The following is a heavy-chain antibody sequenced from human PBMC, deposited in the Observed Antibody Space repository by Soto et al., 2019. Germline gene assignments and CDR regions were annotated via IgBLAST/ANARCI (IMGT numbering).Heavy chain of an antibody. V-gene: IGHV3-23*01. Sequence: PGESLKISCAASGFTFSSHAMSWVRQAPGEGLEWVSAISGSGGSTYYADSVKGRFTISRDNSKNTLYLQMNSLRAEDTAVYYCAKDPLRDYIWGSYRSAGYWGQGTLVTVSS. CDR3: AKDPLRDYIWGSYRSAGY. CDR1: GFTFSSHA. CDR2: ISGSGGST. D-gene: IGHD3-16*02. J-gene: IGHJ4*02.